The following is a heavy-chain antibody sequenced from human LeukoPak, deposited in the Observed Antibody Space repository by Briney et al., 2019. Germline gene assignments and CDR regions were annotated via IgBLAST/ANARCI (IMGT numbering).Heavy chain of an antibody. V-gene: IGHV3-23*01. CDR2: ISGSGGST. Sequence: GGSLRLSCAASGFTFSSYGMSWVRQAPGKGLEWVSAISGSGGSTYYADSVKGRFTISRDNSKNTLYLQMNSLRAEDTAVYYCAKEGSGGSCYSCAFDIWGQGTMVTVSS. D-gene: IGHD2-15*01. CDR3: AKEGSGGSCYSCAFDI. CDR1: GFTFSSYG. J-gene: IGHJ3*02.